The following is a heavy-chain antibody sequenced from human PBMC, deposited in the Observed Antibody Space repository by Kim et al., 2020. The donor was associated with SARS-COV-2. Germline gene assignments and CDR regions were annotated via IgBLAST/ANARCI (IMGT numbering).Heavy chain of an antibody. CDR3: TNLIWFGELLVEY. Sequence: GGSLRLSCAASGFTFSGSAMHWVRQASGKGLEWVGRIRSKANSYATAYAASVKGRFTISRDDSKNTAYLQMNSLKTEDTAVYYCTNLIWFGELLVEYWGQGTLVTVSS. CDR2: IRSKANSYAT. D-gene: IGHD3-10*01. CDR1: GFTFSGSA. V-gene: IGHV3-73*01. J-gene: IGHJ4*02.